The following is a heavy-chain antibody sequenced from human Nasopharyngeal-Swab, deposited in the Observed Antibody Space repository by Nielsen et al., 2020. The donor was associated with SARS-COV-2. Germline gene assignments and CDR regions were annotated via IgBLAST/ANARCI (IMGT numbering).Heavy chain of an antibody. V-gene: IGHV3-23*01. CDR2: ISGGGGIT. Sequence: GGSLRLSCAASGFTFSNYAMSWVRQAPGKGLEWVSTISGGGGITYYADSVKGRFTISRDNSKNTLSLQMNSLRAEDTAVYYCARDGGSYNDYWGQGTLVTVSS. D-gene: IGHD1-26*01. CDR1: GFTFSNYA. CDR3: ARDGGSYNDY. J-gene: IGHJ4*02.